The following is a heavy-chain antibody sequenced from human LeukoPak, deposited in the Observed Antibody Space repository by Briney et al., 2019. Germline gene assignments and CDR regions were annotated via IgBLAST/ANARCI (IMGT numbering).Heavy chain of an antibody. D-gene: IGHD3-22*01. Sequence: AGGSLRLSCTASGFTFDRFSMHWVRQAPGKGLQWVALITGDAGAKYYADSVRGRSTISRDNSKSSLYLQLNRVTTEDTAFYFCARGSYDSSGPNWFDPWGQGTLVTVSS. V-gene: IGHV3-43*02. CDR1: GFTFDRFS. CDR2: ITGDAGAK. J-gene: IGHJ5*02. CDR3: ARGSYDSSGPNWFDP.